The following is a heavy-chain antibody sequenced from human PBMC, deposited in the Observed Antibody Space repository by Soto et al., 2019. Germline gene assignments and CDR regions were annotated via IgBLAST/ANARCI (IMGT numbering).Heavy chain of an antibody. CDR1: GFTFSNAW. CDR2: IKSKTDGGTT. D-gene: IGHD3-22*01. V-gene: IGHV3-15*07. CDR3: TTEYYYDSSGYEYYFDY. Sequence: GGSLRLSCAASGFTFSNAWMNWVRQAPGKGLEWVGRIKSKTDGGTTDYAAPVKGRFTISRDDSKNTLYLQMNSLKTEDTAVYYCTTEYYYDSSGYEYYFDYWGQGTLVTVSS. J-gene: IGHJ4*02.